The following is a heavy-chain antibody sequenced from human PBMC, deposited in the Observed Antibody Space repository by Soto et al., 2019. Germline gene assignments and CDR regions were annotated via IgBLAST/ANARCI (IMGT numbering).Heavy chain of an antibody. J-gene: IGHJ6*03. CDR3: AKKPHYYYYYYMDV. V-gene: IGHV3-23*01. CDR2: ISGSGGST. Sequence: GGSLRLSCAASGFTFSSYAMSWVRQAPGKGLEWVSAISGSGGSTYYADSVKGRFTISRDNSKNTLYLQMNSLRAEDTAVYYCAKKPHYYYYYYMDVWGKGTTVTVS. CDR1: GFTFSSYA.